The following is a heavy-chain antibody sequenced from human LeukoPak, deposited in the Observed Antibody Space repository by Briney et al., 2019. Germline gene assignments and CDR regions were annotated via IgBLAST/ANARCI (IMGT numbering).Heavy chain of an antibody. CDR1: GYTFTGYY. Sequence: ASVKVSCKASGYTFTGYYMHWVRQAPGQGLEWMGWINPNSGGTNYAQKFQGRVTMTRDTSISTAYMELSRLRSDDTAVYYCARVRVAAAPARLNSGSFFPLDYWGQGTLVTVSS. CDR3: ARVRVAAAPARLNSGSFFPLDY. J-gene: IGHJ4*02. V-gene: IGHV1-2*02. D-gene: IGHD6-13*01. CDR2: INPNSGGT.